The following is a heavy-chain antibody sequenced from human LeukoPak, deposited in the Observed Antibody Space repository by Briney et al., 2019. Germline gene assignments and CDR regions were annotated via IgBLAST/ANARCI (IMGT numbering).Heavy chain of an antibody. CDR2: IGSDTSAI. CDR3: ARGGKGETYYYYGLDV. CDR1: GFTFSTYC. Sequence: PGGSLRLSCAASGFTFSTYCMSWVRQAPGKGLEWVSYIGSDTSAIYYADSVKGRFTVSRDNAKNSLYLQMNSLRDAYTAVYYCARGGKGETYYYYGLDVWGQGTTVTVSS. V-gene: IGHV3-48*02. J-gene: IGHJ6*02. D-gene: IGHD3-10*01.